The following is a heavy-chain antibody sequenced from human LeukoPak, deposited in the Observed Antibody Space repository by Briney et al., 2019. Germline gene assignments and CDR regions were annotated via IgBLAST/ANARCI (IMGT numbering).Heavy chain of an antibody. J-gene: IGHJ4*02. CDR2: ISYDGSYK. D-gene: IGHD6-13*01. Sequence: GGSLRLSCAASGFTFSSYAMHWVRQAPGKGLEWVAVISYDGSYKFYADSVKGRFTISRDNFKTTLYLQMNSLRAEDTAVYYCAKDRYSGLNTIDYWGQGTLVTVSS. V-gene: IGHV3-30*04. CDR3: AKDRYSGLNTIDY. CDR1: GFTFSSYA.